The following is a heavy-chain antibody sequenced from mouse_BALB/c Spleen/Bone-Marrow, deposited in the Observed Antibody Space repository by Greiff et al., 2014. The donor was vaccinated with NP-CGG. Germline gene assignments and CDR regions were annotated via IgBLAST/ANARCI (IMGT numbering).Heavy chain of an antibody. CDR2: IYPSDSYS. CDR1: GYTFTNYW. V-gene: IGHV1-69*02. J-gene: IGHJ4*01. D-gene: IGHD2-14*01. CDR3: TRRDRYDYYGVDY. Sequence: QVQLQQSGAELVRPGAPVKVSRKASGYTFTNYWINWVRQRPGQGLEWIGNIYPSDSYSNYNQKFKDKATLTVDKSSSTAYMQLSSPTSEDSAVYYCTRRDRYDYYGVDYWGQGTSVTVSS.